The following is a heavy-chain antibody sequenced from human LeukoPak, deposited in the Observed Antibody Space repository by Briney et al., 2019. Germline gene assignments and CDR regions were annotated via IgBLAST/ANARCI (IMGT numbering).Heavy chain of an antibody. CDR3: ARGPGYGDMYYYYMDV. Sequence: GGSLRLSCAASGFTCSDYAMNWVRQAPGKGLEWVSYISSSRGNAVYYAASVRGRFTISRDDAKNSLNLQMHSLRGEDTAVYYCARGPGYGDMYYYYMDVWGKGTTVTVSS. V-gene: IGHV3-48*04. D-gene: IGHD4-17*01. J-gene: IGHJ6*03. CDR1: GFTCSDYA. CDR2: ISSSRGNAV.